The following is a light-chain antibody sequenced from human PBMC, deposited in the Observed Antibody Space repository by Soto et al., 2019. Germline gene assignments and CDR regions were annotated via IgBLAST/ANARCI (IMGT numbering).Light chain of an antibody. CDR3: QQYNHWPLT. V-gene: IGKV3-15*01. Sequence: ELVLTRSPGTLSLSPGEIATLSCGASQSVSSSYLAWYQQKPGQVPRLLIFGASTRATAVPARFSGRGSATEFTFTISSLQSEDFAVYYCQQYNHWPLTFGGGTKVDIK. J-gene: IGKJ4*01. CDR1: QSVSSSY. CDR2: GAS.